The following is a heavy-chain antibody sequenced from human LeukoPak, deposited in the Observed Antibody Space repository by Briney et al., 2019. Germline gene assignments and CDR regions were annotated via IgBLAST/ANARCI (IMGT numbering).Heavy chain of an antibody. J-gene: IGHJ4*02. V-gene: IGHV1-2*02. CDR3: ASLWFGELSYFDY. D-gene: IGHD3-10*01. Sequence: ASVKVSCKASGYTFTGYYMHWVRQAPGQGLEWMGWINPNSGGTSYAQKFQGRVTMTRDTSISTAYMELSRLRSDDTAVYYCASLWFGELSYFDYWGQGTLVTVSS. CDR2: INPNSGGT. CDR1: GYTFTGYY.